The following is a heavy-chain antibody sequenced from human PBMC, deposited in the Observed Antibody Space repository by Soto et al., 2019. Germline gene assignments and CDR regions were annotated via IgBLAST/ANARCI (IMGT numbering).Heavy chain of an antibody. D-gene: IGHD1-26*01. CDR1: GFNFGDYY. Sequence: AGGSLRLSCAASGFNFGDYYMAWIRQAPGKGLEWVSFVSSSGSYTKYSDTVGGRFTVSRDNGRNSVHLQLNSLRVEDTAVYYCARLRVGVNWYFDLWGRGSLVTVSS. J-gene: IGHJ2*01. CDR2: VSSSGSYT. V-gene: IGHV3-11*06. CDR3: ARLRVGVNWYFDL.